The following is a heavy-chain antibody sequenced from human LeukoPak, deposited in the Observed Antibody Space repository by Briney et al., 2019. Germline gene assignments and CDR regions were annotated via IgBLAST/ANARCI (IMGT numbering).Heavy chain of an antibody. J-gene: IGHJ5*02. CDR2: ISGSGTHT. Sequence: PGGSLRLSCAASGFTFSDYHMTWIRQSPEKGLEWVSYISGSGTHTNYADSVKGRFTISRDNAKNSLYLQMSSLRADDTAVYYCARVGVITAAGTYDLWGQGTLVTVSS. D-gene: IGHD6-13*01. V-gene: IGHV3-11*06. CDR1: GFTFSDYH. CDR3: ARVGVITAAGTYDL.